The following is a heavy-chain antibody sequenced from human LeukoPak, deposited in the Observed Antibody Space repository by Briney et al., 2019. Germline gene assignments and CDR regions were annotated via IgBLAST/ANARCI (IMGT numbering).Heavy chain of an antibody. CDR2: ISYDGSNK. CDR3: ARDRGVYSSSWNAFDI. D-gene: IGHD6-13*01. V-gene: IGHV3-30*04. Sequence: PGRSLRLSCAASGFTFSSYAMHWVRQAPGKGLEWVAVISYDGSNKHYADSVRGRFPISRDNSKNTLYLQMNSLRAEDTAVYYCARDRGVYSSSWNAFDIWGQGTMVTVSS. CDR1: GFTFSSYA. J-gene: IGHJ3*02.